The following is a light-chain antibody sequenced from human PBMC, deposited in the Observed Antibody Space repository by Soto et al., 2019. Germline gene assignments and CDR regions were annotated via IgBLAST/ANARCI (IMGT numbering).Light chain of an antibody. Sequence: QSALTQPASVSGSPGQSITISCTGTSSDVGDYNYVSWYQQHPGKAPKLMISEVSDRSSGVSNRFSASKSGNTASLTISGLQAQDEADYYCSSYTSSVTLVVFGGGTMLTVL. CDR2: EVS. CDR3: SSYTSSVTLVV. J-gene: IGLJ2*01. V-gene: IGLV2-14*01. CDR1: SSDVGDYNY.